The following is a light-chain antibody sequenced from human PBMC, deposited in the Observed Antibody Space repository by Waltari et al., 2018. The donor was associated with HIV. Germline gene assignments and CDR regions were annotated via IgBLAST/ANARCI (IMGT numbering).Light chain of an antibody. CDR1: SSDVGVYHY. V-gene: IGLV2-11*01. CDR2: DVT. CDR3: CSFSGNYTSYV. Sequence: QSALTQPRSVSGSPGQSVTISCTATSSDVGVYHYVSWYQQFSDNAPQLTIYDVTKRPSGVPDRFSGSESGNTASLTIRGLQAEDEADYYCCSFSGNYTSYVFGTGTKVTVL. J-gene: IGLJ1*01.